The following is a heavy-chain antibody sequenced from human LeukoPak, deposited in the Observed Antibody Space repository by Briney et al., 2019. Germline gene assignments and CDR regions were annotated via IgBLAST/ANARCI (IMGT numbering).Heavy chain of an antibody. D-gene: IGHD2-2*01. CDR3: ASGRYCSSTSCFGY. CDR1: GGTFSSYA. Sequence: SVKVSCKASGGTFSSYAISWVRQAPGQGLEWMGGIIPIFGTANYAQKFQGRVTITVDESTSTAYMELSSLRSEDTAVYYCASGRYCSSTSCFGYWGQGTLVTVSS. J-gene: IGHJ4*02. CDR2: IIPIFGTA. V-gene: IGHV1-69*13.